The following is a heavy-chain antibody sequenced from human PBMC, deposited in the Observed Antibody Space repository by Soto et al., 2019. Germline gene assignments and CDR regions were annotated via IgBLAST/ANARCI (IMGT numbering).Heavy chain of an antibody. CDR3: ARVKRGDYYVDY. V-gene: IGHV3-64*01. J-gene: IGHJ4*02. D-gene: IGHD3-10*01. CDR2: ITSNGGST. CDR1: GFTFSSYA. Sequence: EVQLVESGGGLVQPGGSLRLSCAASGFTFSSYAMYWVRQAPGKGLEYVSAITSNGGSTYYANSVKGRFTISRDNSKNTLYLQMDRLRAEDMAVYFCARVKRGDYYVDYWGQGTLVTVSA.